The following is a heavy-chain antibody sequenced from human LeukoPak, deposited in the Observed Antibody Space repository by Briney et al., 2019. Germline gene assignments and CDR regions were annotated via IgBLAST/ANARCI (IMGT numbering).Heavy chain of an antibody. CDR1: GGTISLYY. CDR3: ARLPFSSGLITYWYFDL. CDR2: INYSGST. J-gene: IGHJ2*01. V-gene: IGHV4-59*01. Sequence: PSETLSLTCTVSGGTISLYYWSWIRQPPGKGLEYIGFINYSGSTNYNPSLKSRVTISLDTSNNQFSLKLSSVTAADTAVYYCARLPFSSGLITYWYFDLWGRGTLVTVSS. D-gene: IGHD6-25*01.